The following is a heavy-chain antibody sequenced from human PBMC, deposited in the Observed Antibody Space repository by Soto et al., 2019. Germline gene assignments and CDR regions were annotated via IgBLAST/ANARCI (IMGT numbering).Heavy chain of an antibody. V-gene: IGHV4-39*01. CDR2: IYYSGST. CDR1: GFSISSSSYY. CDR3: ASISSGWLYNWFDP. D-gene: IGHD6-19*01. J-gene: IGHJ5*02. Sequence: SETLSLTCTVSGFSISSSSYYWGWIRQPPGKGLEWIGSIYYSGSTYYNPSLKSRVTISVDTSKNQFSLKLSSVTAADTAVYYCASISSGWLYNWFDPWGQGTLVTVSS.